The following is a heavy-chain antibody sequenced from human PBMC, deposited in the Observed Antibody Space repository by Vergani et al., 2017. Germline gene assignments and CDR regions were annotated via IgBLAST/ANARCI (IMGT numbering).Heavy chain of an antibody. CDR1: GGSFSGYY. Sequence: QVQLQQWGAGLLKPSETLSLTCAVYGGSFSGYYWSWIRQPPGKGLEWIGRIYTSGSTNYNPSLKSRVTISVDTPKNQFSLKLSSVTAADTAVYYCARGRLGELLNSYYYFYMDVWGKGTTVTVSS. V-gene: IGHV4-59*10. D-gene: IGHD3-10*01. CDR3: ARGRLGELLNSYYYFYMDV. J-gene: IGHJ6*03. CDR2: IYTSGST.